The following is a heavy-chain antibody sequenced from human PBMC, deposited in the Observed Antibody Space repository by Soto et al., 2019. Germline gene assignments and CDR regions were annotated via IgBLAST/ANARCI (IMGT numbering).Heavy chain of an antibody. V-gene: IGHV1-18*04. J-gene: IGHJ5*02. CDR3: ARAMRHSSSSGWFDP. Sequence: ASVKVSCKASGYTFTSYGISWVRHAPGQGLEWMGWISAYNGNTNYAQKLQGRVTMTTDTSTSTAYMELRSLRSDHTAVYYCARAMRHSSSSGWFDPWGQGTLVTVSS. D-gene: IGHD6-6*01. CDR1: GYTFTSYG. CDR2: ISAYNGNT.